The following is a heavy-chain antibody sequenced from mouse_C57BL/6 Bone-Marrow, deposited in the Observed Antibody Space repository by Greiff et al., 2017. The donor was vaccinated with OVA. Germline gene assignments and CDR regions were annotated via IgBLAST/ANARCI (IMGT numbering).Heavy chain of an antibody. CDR2: IDPSDSET. Sequence: VQLQQPGAELVRPGSSVKLSCKASGYTFTSYWMHWVQQRPIQGLEWIGNIDPSDSETHYNQKFKDKATLTVDKSSSTAYMQLSSLTSEDSAVYYCARVAGGYEYDVAMDYWGQGTSVTVSS. CDR3: ARVAGGYEYDVAMDY. V-gene: IGHV1-52*01. CDR1: GYTFTSYW. J-gene: IGHJ4*01. D-gene: IGHD2-4*01.